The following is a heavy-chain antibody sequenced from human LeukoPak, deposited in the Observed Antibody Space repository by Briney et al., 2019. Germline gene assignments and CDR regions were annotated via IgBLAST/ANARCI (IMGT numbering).Heavy chain of an antibody. Sequence: GGSLRLSCAASGFTFSSYSMNWVRQAPGKGLQWVSSISSSSSYIYYADSVKGRFTISRDNAKNSLYLQMNSLRAEDTAVYYCARDLIVGATDAFDIWGQGTMVTVSS. J-gene: IGHJ3*02. CDR2: ISSSSSYI. D-gene: IGHD1-26*01. CDR1: GFTFSSYS. CDR3: ARDLIVGATDAFDI. V-gene: IGHV3-21*01.